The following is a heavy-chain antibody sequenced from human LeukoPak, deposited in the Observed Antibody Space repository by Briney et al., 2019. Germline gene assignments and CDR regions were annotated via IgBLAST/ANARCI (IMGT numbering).Heavy chain of an antibody. Sequence: GGSLRLSCAASGFTFSSYWMHWVRQAPGKGLVWVSRINSDGSSTSYADSVKGRFTISRDHAKNTLYLQMNSLRAEDTAVYYCARVGFWASFGYWGQGTLVTVSS. V-gene: IGHV3-74*01. CDR1: GFTFSSYW. CDR3: ARVGFWASFGY. D-gene: IGHD2-2*03. CDR2: INSDGSST. J-gene: IGHJ4*02.